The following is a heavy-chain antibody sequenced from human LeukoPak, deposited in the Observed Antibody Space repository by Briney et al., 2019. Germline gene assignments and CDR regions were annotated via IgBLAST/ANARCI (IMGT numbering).Heavy chain of an antibody. Sequence: SQTLSLTCTVSGGSISSGSYYWSWIRPPAGQGLEWIGRIYTSGSNNYNPPLKSRVTISVDTSKNHFSLRLSYVTAADTAVYYCARAAFYSGYEDGYYYAYYFDYWGQGTLVTVSS. V-gene: IGHV4-61*02. D-gene: IGHD5-12*01. CDR3: ARAAFYSGYEDGYYYAYYFDY. CDR1: GGSISSGSYY. J-gene: IGHJ4*02. CDR2: IYTSGSN.